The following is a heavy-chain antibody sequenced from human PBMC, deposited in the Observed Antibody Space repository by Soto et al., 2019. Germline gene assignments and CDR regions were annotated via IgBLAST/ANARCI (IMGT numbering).Heavy chain of an antibody. CDR3: ARSPSIAARFDY. CDR1: GGSFSGYY. D-gene: IGHD6-6*01. J-gene: IGHJ4*02. Sequence: PSETLSLTCAVYGGSFSGYYWSWIRQPPGKGLEWIGEINHSGSTNYNPSLKSRVTISVDTSKNQFSLKLSSVTAADTAVYYCARSPSIAARFDYWGQGTLVTLSS. CDR2: INHSGST. V-gene: IGHV4-34*01.